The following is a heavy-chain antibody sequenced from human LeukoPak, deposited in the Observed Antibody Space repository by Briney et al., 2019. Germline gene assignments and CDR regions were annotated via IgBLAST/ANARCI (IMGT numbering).Heavy chain of an antibody. CDR1: GYSISSGYY. J-gene: IGHJ6*03. Sequence: PSETLSLTCTVSGYSISSGYYWGWIRQPAGKGLEWIGRIYTSGSTNCNPSLKSRVTMSVDTSKNQFSLKLSSVTAADTAVYYCARVSAAGTVYMDVWGKGTTVTVSS. D-gene: IGHD6-13*01. CDR2: IYTSGST. V-gene: IGHV4-4*07. CDR3: ARVSAAGTVYMDV.